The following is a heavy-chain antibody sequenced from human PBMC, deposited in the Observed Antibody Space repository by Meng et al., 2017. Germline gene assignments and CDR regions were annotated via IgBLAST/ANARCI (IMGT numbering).Heavy chain of an antibody. V-gene: IGHV1-3*01. Sequence: QVQLVQSGAEVKKPGASVKVSCKAFGYTFTSYAMHWVRQAPGQRLEWMGWINAGNGNTKYSQKFQGRVTITRDTSASTAYMELSSLRSEDTAVYYCARDLGAGVVTAINYWGQGTLVTVSS. D-gene: IGHD2-21*02. J-gene: IGHJ4*02. CDR1: GYTFTSYA. CDR3: ARDLGAGVVTAINY. CDR2: INAGNGNT.